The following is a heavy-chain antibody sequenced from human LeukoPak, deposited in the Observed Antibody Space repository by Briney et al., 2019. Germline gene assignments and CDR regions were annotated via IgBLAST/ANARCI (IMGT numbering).Heavy chain of an antibody. D-gene: IGHD3-10*01. CDR1: GLTFSNSW. J-gene: IGHJ1*01. Sequence: GGSLRLSCEASGLTFSNSWMHWVRQAPGKGLVWVSRIDNEGTTISYADSMKGRFTISRDNAKNTLYLQMNSLRAEDTAVYYCARVSGLGMNEYYQHWGQGTLVTVAS. CDR3: ARVSGLGMNEYYQH. V-gene: IGHV3-74*01. CDR2: IDNEGTTI.